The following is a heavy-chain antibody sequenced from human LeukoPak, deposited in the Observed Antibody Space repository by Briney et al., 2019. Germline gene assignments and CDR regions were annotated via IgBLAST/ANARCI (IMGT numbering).Heavy chain of an antibody. CDR3: AKESHYYGSGRYYTWWYFDY. CDR2: ISYDGSNK. J-gene: IGHJ4*02. V-gene: IGHV3-30*14. Sequence: GGALRLSCAATVCIFSSYAIHGVRQARSKGLAGVAVISYDGSNKHYAGPGKGRFTISRDNSRNTLYLQMNRPRVEDTAVCYCAKESHYYGSGRYYTWWYFDYWGQGTLVTVSS. CDR1: VCIFSSYA. D-gene: IGHD3-10*01.